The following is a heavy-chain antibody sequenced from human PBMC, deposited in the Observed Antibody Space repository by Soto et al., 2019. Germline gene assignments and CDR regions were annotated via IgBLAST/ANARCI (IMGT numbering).Heavy chain of an antibody. CDR2: IIPIFGTA. CDR1: GGTFSSYA. Sequence: SVNVSCKASGGTFSSYAISWVRQAPGQGLEWMGGIIPIFGTANYAQKFQGRVTITADESTSTAYMELSSLRSEDTAVYYCARVEGYGDYGYYYYYYGMDVWGQGTTVTVSS. V-gene: IGHV1-69*13. J-gene: IGHJ6*02. D-gene: IGHD4-17*01. CDR3: ARVEGYGDYGYYYYYYGMDV.